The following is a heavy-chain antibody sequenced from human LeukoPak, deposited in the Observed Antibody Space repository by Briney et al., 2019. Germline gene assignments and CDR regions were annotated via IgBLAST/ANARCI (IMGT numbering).Heavy chain of an antibody. J-gene: IGHJ3*02. CDR2: IFYSEGT. CDR3: AKSNGYGLVDI. V-gene: IGHV4-39*07. CDR1: GGSINTPNYY. Sequence: PSETLSLTCTVSGGSINTPNYYWGWLRQTPGTGLEGIGNIFYSEGTYYSPSLTSRVTISLDTSRNQFSLKLNSVTAAHTAVYYCAKSNGYGLVDIWGQGTMVTVSS. D-gene: IGHD3-10*01.